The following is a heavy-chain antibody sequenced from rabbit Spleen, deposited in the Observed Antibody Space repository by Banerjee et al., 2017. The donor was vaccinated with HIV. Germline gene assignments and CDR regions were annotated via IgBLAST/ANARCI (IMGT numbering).Heavy chain of an antibody. Sequence: QEQLEESGGDLVKPGASLTLTCKASGFDFSGYGVSWVRQAPGKGLEWIACINIVTGKSVYASWAKGRFTISKTSSTTVTLQMTRLTAADTATYFCARDTASSFSSYGMDLWGPGTLVTVS. CDR3: ARDTASSFSSYGMDL. CDR2: INIVTGKS. D-gene: IGHD8-1*01. CDR1: GFDFSGYG. V-gene: IGHV1S45*01. J-gene: IGHJ6*01.